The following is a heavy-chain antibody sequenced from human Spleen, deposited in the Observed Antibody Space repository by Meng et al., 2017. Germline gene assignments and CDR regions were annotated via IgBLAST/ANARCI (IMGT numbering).Heavy chain of an antibody. Sequence: EVRLVEAGGGFVKPGGSLRLPLAASGFTFSNAWMTWVRQAPGKGLEWIGRMKSNVDGGTVDYAAAVKGRFFISRDDSENTFYLQMNSLKTEDTAVYYCSGHVDYWGHGTLVTVSS. CDR2: MKSNVDGGTV. V-gene: IGHV3-15*01. J-gene: IGHJ4*01. CDR1: GFTFSNAW. CDR3: SGHVDY.